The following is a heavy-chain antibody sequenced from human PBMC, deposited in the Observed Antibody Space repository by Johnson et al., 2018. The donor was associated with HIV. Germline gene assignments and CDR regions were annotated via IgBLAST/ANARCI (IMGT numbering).Heavy chain of an antibody. V-gene: IGHV3-33*01. D-gene: IGHD6-13*01. CDR2: IWSDGTNK. CDR1: GYSFRNSA. CDR3: ARARYSNTWDDAFDI. J-gene: IGHJ3*02. Sequence: VQLVESGGGVVQPGRSLRLSCVASGYSFRNSAMHWVRQAPGKGLEWVATIWSDGTNKYYGDSVKGRFTISRDNSKNTLNLQMNSLRPEDTAVYYCARARYSNTWDDAFDIWGQGTMVTVSS.